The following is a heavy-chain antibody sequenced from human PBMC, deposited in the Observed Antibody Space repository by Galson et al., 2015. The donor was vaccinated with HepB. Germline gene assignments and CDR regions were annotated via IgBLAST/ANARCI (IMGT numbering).Heavy chain of an antibody. CDR3: ARVWGLYYDFWSEPLYFDY. CDR2: INSDGSST. D-gene: IGHD3-3*01. CDR1: GFTFSSYW. Sequence: SLRLSCAASGFTFSSYWTHWVRQAPGKGLVWVSRINSDGSSTSYADSVKGRFTISRDNAKNTLYLQMNSLGAEDTAVYYCARVWGLYYDFWSEPLYFDYWGQGTLVTVSS. J-gene: IGHJ4*02. V-gene: IGHV3-74*01.